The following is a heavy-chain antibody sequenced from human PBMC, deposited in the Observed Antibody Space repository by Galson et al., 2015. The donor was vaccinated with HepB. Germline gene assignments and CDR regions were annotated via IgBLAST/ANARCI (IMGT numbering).Heavy chain of an antibody. CDR3: ARESARYGDETRALDL. CDR2: ISSSSSFT. CDR1: GFTFSDNY. D-gene: IGHD4-17*01. J-gene: IGHJ3*01. V-gene: IGHV3-11*05. Sequence: SLRLSCAASGFTFSDNYMSWIRQAPGKGLEWVSDISSSSSFTNYADSVKGRFTISRDNAKNSLYLQMNSLRAEDTAVYYCARESARYGDETRALDLWGQGTMVTVSS.